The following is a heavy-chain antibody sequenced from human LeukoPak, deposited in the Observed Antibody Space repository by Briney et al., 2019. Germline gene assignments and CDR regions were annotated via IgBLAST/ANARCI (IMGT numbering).Heavy chain of an antibody. J-gene: IGHJ6*03. CDR3: AREYVVPGGYYYYYMDV. CDR2: IYTSGST. V-gene: IGHV4-4*07. CDR1: GGSISSYY. D-gene: IGHD2-2*01. Sequence: SETLSLTCTVSGGSISSYYWSWIRQPAGKGLEWIGRIYTSGSTNYNPSLKSRVTMSVDTSKNQFSLKLSSVTAADTAVYYCAREYVVPGGYYYYYMDVWGKRTTVTVSS.